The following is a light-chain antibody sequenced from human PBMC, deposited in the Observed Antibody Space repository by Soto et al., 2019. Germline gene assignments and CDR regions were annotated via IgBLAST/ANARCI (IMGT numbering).Light chain of an antibody. Sequence: EIVLTQSPGTLSLSPGEGGTLSCRASQRISSSYLAWYQQKPGQSPRLLVYAASSRATGIPDRFSGSGSVTDSTLTISRLEPEDFAVYYCQLYGGSHMFSFGQGTKLEIK. CDR3: QLYGGSHMFS. V-gene: IGKV3-20*01. J-gene: IGKJ2*01. CDR2: AAS. CDR1: QRISSSY.